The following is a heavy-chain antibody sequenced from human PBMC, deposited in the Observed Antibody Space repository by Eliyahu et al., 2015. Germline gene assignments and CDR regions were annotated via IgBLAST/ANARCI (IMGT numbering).Heavy chain of an antibody. CDR3: ARVVYGSSWRFDP. CDR2: IYYSGST. CDR1: GGSISSYY. D-gene: IGHD6-13*01. V-gene: IGHV4-59*01. Sequence: LVKPSETLSLTCTAXGGSISSYYWSWIRQPPGKGLEWXGYIYYSGSTNYNPSLKSRVTISVDTSKNQFSLKLSSVTAADTAVYYCARVVYGSSWRFDPWXQGTLVTVSS. J-gene: IGHJ5*02.